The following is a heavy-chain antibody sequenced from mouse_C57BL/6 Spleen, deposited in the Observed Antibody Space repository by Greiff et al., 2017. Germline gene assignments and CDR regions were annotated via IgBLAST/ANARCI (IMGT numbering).Heavy chain of an antibody. CDR1: GYSFTDYN. V-gene: IGHV1-39*01. D-gene: IGHD2-3*01. J-gene: IGHJ2*01. CDR2: INPNYGTT. Sequence: VQLKQSGPELVKPGASVKISCKASGYSFTDYNMNWVKQSNGKSLEWIGVINPNYGTTSYNQKFKGKATLTVDQSSSTAYMQLNSLTSEDSAVYYCARGGLGDGYYDGYYFDYWGQGTTLTVSS. CDR3: ARGGLGDGYYDGYYFDY.